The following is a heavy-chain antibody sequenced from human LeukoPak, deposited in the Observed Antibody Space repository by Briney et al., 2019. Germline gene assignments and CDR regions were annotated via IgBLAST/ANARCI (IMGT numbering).Heavy chain of an antibody. CDR3: ARGWGDRGPTN. CDR1: GYTFTSYY. CDR2: IIPIFGTA. V-gene: IGHV1-69*13. Sequence: SVKVSCKASGYTFTSYYMHWVRQAPGQGLEWMGGIIPIFGTANYAQKFQGRVTITADESTSTAYMELSSLRSEDTAVYYCARGWGDRGPTNWGQGTLVTVSS. D-gene: IGHD3-16*01. J-gene: IGHJ4*02.